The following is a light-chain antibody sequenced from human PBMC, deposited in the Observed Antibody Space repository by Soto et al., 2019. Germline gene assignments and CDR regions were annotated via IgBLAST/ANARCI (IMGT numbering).Light chain of an antibody. CDR3: LQSYSTRRT. CDR2: AAS. CDR1: QSISSY. J-gene: IGKJ3*01. V-gene: IGKV1-39*01. Sequence: DIQMTQSPSSLSASVGDRVTITCRASQSISSYVNWYQQKPGKAPKLLIYAASSLQLGVPSRFSGSGSRTDFTLTIINLQPEALATYDCLQSYSTRRTCGPGTKVDIK.